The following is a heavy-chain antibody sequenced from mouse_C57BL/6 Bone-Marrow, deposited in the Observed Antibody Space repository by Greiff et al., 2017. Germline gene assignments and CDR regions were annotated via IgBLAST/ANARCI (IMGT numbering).Heavy chain of an antibody. V-gene: IGHV1-64*01. CDR1: GYTFTSYW. J-gene: IGHJ2*01. CDR2: IHPNSGST. Sequence: QVQLQQPGAELVKPGASVKLSCKASGYTFTSYWMHWVKQRPGQGLEWIGMIHPNSGSTNYNEKFKSKATLTVDKSSSPAYMQLSSLTSEDSAVYDGERGGGVYYGSSYVGYWGQGTTLTVSS. D-gene: IGHD1-1*01. CDR3: ERGGGVYYGSSYVGY.